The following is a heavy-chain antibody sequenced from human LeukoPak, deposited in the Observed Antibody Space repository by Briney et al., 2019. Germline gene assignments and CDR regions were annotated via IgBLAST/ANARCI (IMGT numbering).Heavy chain of an antibody. V-gene: IGHV1-69*04. CDR1: GGTFSSYA. J-gene: IGHJ4*02. D-gene: IGHD5-18*01. CDR3: ATPGRVGYSYEDY. Sequence: ASVKVSCKASGGTFSSYAISWVRQAPGQGLEWMGRIIPILGIANYAQKFQGRVTITADKSTSTAYMELSSLRSEDTAVYYCATPGRVGYSYEDYWGQGTLVTVSS. CDR2: IIPILGIA.